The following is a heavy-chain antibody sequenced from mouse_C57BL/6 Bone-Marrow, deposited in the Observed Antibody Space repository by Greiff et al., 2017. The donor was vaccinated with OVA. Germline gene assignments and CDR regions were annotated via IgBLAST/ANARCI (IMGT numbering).Heavy chain of an antibody. Sequence: EVQLVESGGGLVKPGGSLKLSCAASGFTFSDYGMHWVRQAPEKGLEWVAYISSGSSTIYSADTVKGRFTISRDNSKTTLFLQMTSLRSEDTAMYYCARPPRFAYWGQGTLVTVSA. V-gene: IGHV5-17*01. CDR2: ISSGSSTI. CDR1: GFTFSDYG. CDR3: ARPPRFAY. J-gene: IGHJ3*01.